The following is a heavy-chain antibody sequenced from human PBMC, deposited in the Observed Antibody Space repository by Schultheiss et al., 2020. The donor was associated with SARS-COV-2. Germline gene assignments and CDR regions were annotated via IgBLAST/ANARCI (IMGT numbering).Heavy chain of an antibody. CDR1: GGSISSSGYY. CDR3: ARDPWYDILTGFDYYGMDV. Sequence: SETLSLTCSVSGGSISSSGYYWAWIRQSPGEGLHYIGTIYYGGNTYYNPSLRSRVTLSVDTSKNQFSLKLSSVTAADTAVYYCARDPWYDILTGFDYYGMDVWGQGTTVTVSS. D-gene: IGHD3-9*01. CDR2: IYYGGNT. V-gene: IGHV4-39*07. J-gene: IGHJ6*02.